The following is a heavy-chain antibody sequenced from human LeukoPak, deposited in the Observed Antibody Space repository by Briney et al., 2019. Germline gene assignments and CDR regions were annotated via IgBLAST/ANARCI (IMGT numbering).Heavy chain of an antibody. D-gene: IGHD3-22*01. V-gene: IGHV4-59*01. CDR3: ARGGDYYDSSGYYDY. CDR2: IYYSGST. Sequence: SETLSLTCTVSGGSISSYYWSWTRQPSGKGLQWIGYIYYSGSTSYNPSLKSRVTISVDTSKNQFSHKLSSVTAADTAVYYCARGGDYYDSSGYYDYWGQGTLVTVSS. CDR1: GGSISSYY. J-gene: IGHJ4*02.